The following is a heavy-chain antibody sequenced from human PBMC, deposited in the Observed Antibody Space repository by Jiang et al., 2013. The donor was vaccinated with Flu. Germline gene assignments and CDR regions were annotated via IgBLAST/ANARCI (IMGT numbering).Heavy chain of an antibody. V-gene: IGHV1-2*06. CDR3: ARGAYYDILTGYSTNPESDY. Sequence: KKPGASLKVSCKASGYIFTDYYMHWVRQAPGQGLEWMGRINPNSGGTNYAQNFQGRVTMTRDTSISTAYMELSRLRSDDTAVYYCARGAYYDILTGYSTNPESDYWGQGTLVTVSS. CDR1: GYIFTDYY. CDR2: INPNSGGT. J-gene: IGHJ4*02. D-gene: IGHD3-9*01.